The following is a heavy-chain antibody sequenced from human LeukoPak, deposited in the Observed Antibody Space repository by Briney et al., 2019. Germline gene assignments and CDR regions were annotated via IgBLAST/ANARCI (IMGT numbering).Heavy chain of an antibody. CDR1: GGTFSSYA. D-gene: IGHD6-19*01. J-gene: IGHJ4*02. Sequence: SVKVSCKASGGTFSSYAISWVRQAPGQGLEWMGGIIPIFGTANYAQKFQGRVTITADESTSTAYMELSSLRSEDTAVYCCARDGVAVAGTEDWGQGTLVTVSS. V-gene: IGHV1-69*13. CDR2: IIPIFGTA. CDR3: ARDGVAVAGTED.